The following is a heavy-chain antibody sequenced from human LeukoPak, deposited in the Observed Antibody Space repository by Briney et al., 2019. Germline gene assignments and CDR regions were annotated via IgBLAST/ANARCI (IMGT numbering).Heavy chain of an antibody. J-gene: IGHJ6*03. D-gene: IGHD1-1*01. CDR2: RKPNSGNT. Sequence: ASVKVSCKASRYTFTSYDINWVRQATGQGLEWMGFRKPNSGNTGYAEKFQGRVTITRNTSLSTAYMELSSLRSEDTAVYYCARRLVGSLDYYYYMDVWGKGTTVTVSS. V-gene: IGHV1-8*03. CDR3: ARRLVGSLDYYYYMDV. CDR1: RYTFTSYD.